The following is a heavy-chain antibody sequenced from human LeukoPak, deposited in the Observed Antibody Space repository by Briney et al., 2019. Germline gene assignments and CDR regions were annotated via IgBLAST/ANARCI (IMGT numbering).Heavy chain of an antibody. CDR3: ASDGGIAVAGDAFDI. D-gene: IGHD6-19*01. J-gene: IGHJ3*02. CDR2: INWNGGST. CDR1: GFTFDDYG. Sequence: GGALRLSCAASGFTFDDYGMSWVRQAPGQGLEWVSGINWNGGSTGNADSVKGRFTISRDNAKNSLYLQMNSLRAEDTAVYYCASDGGIAVAGDAFDIWGQGTMVTVSS. V-gene: IGHV3-20*04.